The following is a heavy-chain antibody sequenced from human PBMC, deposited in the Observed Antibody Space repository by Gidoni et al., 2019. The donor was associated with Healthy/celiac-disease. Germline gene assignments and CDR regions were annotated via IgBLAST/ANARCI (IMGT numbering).Heavy chain of an antibody. J-gene: IGHJ3*02. CDR2: INHSGGST. Sequence: QVQLVQSGAEVKKPGASVKVSCKASGYTFTSYYMHWVRQAPGQGLEWMGIINHSGGSTSYAQKFQGRGTMTRDTSTSTVYMELSSLRSEDTAVYYCARDLPYCSGGSCYSGAFDIWGQGTMVTVSS. CDR3: ARDLPYCSGGSCYSGAFDI. V-gene: IGHV1-46*01. D-gene: IGHD2-15*01. CDR1: GYTFTSYY.